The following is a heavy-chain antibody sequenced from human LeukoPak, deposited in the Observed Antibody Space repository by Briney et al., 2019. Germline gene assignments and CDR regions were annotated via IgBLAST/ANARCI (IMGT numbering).Heavy chain of an antibody. Sequence: GGSLRLSCAASGFSFSDFYMSWIRQAPGMGLEWISYIGTRSNPIYYADSVEGRFTISRDDAKNSLYLQMNSLRDEDTAVYFCAREVQGSGRDFDYWGQGILVTVSS. CDR2: IGTRSNPI. CDR1: GFSFSDFY. CDR3: AREVQGSGRDFDY. D-gene: IGHD1-26*01. J-gene: IGHJ4*02. V-gene: IGHV3-11*01.